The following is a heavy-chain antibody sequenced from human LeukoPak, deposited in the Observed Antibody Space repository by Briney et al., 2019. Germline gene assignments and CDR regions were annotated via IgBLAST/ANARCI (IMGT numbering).Heavy chain of an antibody. CDR3: ARGDLLSAFDI. J-gene: IGHJ3*02. D-gene: IGHD2-21*02. CDR1: GYSISSGYY. Sequence: PSETLSLTCTVSGYSISSGYYWGWIRQPPGKGLEWIGRIYTSGSTNYNPSLKSRVTISVDTSKNQFSLKLSSVTAADTAVYYCARGDLLSAFDIWGQGTMVTVSS. CDR2: IYTSGST. V-gene: IGHV4-38-2*02.